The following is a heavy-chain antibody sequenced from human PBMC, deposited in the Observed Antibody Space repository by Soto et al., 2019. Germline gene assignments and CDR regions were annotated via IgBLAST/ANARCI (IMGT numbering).Heavy chain of an antibody. D-gene: IGHD2-15*01. Sequence: GGSLRLSCAASGFTFSGYGMHWVRQAPGKGLEWVAVIWYDGSNKYYADSVKGRFTISRDNSKNTLYLQMNSLRAEDTAVYYCAREGGDGYCSGGSCFYYYYGMDVWGQGTTVTVSS. CDR1: GFTFSGYG. J-gene: IGHJ6*02. CDR3: AREGGDGYCSGGSCFYYYYGMDV. CDR2: IWYDGSNK. V-gene: IGHV3-33*01.